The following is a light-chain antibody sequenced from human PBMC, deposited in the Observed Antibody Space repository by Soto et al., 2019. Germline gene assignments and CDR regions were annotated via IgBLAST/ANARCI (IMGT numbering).Light chain of an antibody. CDR2: EGS. CDR3: CSYAPSDTLV. J-gene: IGLJ2*01. Sequence: QSALTQPASVSGSPGQSITISCTGTSSDVGSYDLVSWYQQHPGKAPKLMIYEGSQRPSGVSNRFAGSKSGNTASLTISGRQAEDEADYYCCSYAPSDTLVFGGGTKLTVL. V-gene: IGLV2-23*01. CDR1: SSDVGSYDL.